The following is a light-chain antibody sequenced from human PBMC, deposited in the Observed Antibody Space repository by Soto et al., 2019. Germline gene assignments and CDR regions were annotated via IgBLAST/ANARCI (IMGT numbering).Light chain of an antibody. V-gene: IGKV3-20*01. J-gene: IGKJ5*01. CDR2: GAS. CDR3: QQYTGPPTT. Sequence: DIILTQSPHTPSLSPGERATLSSXASQTVSSNYLAWCQQRPGQAPRLLIYGASTRAAGIPDRFSGSGSGTDITLTITRLEPEDSAVYFCQQYTGPPTTFGQGTRLEIK. CDR1: QTVSSNY.